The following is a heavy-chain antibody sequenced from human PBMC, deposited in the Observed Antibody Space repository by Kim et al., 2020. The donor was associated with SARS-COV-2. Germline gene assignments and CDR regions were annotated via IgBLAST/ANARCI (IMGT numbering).Heavy chain of an antibody. CDR2: IYYSGST. Sequence: SETLSLTCTVSGGSISSSSYYWGWIRQPPGKGLEWIGSIYYSGSTYFNPSLRSRVTISVDTSKNQFSLKLTSVTAADTAVYYCAVIAEQPSFDYWGQGTLVTVSS. J-gene: IGHJ4*02. CDR3: AVIAEQPSFDY. D-gene: IGHD2-21*01. CDR1: GGSISSSSYY. V-gene: IGHV4-39*01.